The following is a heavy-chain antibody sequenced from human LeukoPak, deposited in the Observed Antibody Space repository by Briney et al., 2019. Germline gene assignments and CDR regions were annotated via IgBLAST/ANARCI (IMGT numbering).Heavy chain of an antibody. Sequence: GGSLRLSCAASGFTFDDYAMHWVRQAPGKGLEWVSLISGDGGSTYYADSVEGRFTISRDNSKNSLYLQMNSLRTEDTALYYCAKGIQLWSFGDAFDIWGQGTMVTVSS. CDR1: GFTFDDYA. D-gene: IGHD5-18*01. CDR3: AKGIQLWSFGDAFDI. CDR2: ISGDGGST. V-gene: IGHV3-43*02. J-gene: IGHJ3*02.